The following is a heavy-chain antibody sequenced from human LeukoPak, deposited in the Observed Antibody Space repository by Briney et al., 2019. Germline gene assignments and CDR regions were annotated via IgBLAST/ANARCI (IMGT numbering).Heavy chain of an antibody. CDR3: ASIVVVPAGAFDI. Sequence: SQTLSLLCTLSGGSIIFGSECGGWIRQPAGKGLEWIGRIYTSGSTNYNPSLKSRVTISVDTSKNQFSLKLSSVTAADTAVYYCASIVVVPAGAFDIWGQGTMVTVSS. CDR2: IYTSGST. V-gene: IGHV4-61*02. J-gene: IGHJ3*02. D-gene: IGHD2-2*01. CDR1: GGSIIFGSEC.